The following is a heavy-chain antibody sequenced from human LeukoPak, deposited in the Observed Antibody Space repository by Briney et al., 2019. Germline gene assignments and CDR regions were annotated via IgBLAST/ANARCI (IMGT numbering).Heavy chain of an antibody. V-gene: IGHV3-7*01. CDR1: GFTFSSYW. CDR2: IKEDGSEK. Sequence: GGSLILSCAASGFTFSSYWMSGVRRAPGKGLEGVANIKEDGSEKYYVDSGKGRFTISRDNAKNSLYLQMNSLRAEDTAVYDCARDGSAGLWFGMYVWGQGTTVTVSS. CDR3: ARDGSAGLWFGMYV. J-gene: IGHJ6*02. D-gene: IGHD5-18*01.